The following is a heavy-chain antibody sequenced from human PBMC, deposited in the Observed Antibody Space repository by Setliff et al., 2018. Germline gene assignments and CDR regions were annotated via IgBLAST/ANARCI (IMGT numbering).Heavy chain of an antibody. Sequence: SVKVSCKASGYTFTSHYMHWVRQAPGQGLEWMGGIIPIFGTANYAQKFQGRVTITADESTSTAYMELSSLRSEDTAVYYCAREGYYDILTGYPGPLYGMDVWGQGTTGTVSS. CDR1: GYTFTSHY. V-gene: IGHV1-69*13. J-gene: IGHJ6*02. CDR3: AREGYYDILTGYPGPLYGMDV. D-gene: IGHD3-9*01. CDR2: IIPIFGTA.